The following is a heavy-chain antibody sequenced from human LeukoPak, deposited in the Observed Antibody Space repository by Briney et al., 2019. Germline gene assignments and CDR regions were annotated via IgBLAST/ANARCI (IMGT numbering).Heavy chain of an antibody. CDR3: ARAPMVRDLMWRDY. CDR1: GGSISSGDYY. CDR2: IYYSGST. D-gene: IGHD3-10*01. V-gene: IGHV4-30-4*01. J-gene: IGHJ4*02. Sequence: PSQTLSLTCTVSGGSISSGDYYWSWIRQPPGKGLEWIGYIYYSGSTYYNPSLKSRVTISVDTSKNKFSLKLSSVTAADTAVYYCARAPMVRDLMWRDYWGQGTLVTVSS.